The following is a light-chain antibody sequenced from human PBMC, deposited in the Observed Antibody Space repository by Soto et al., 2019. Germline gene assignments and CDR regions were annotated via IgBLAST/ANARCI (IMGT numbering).Light chain of an antibody. J-gene: IGKJ4*01. CDR2: VAS. Sequence: DIQMTQSPSSVSASVGDRVTITCRASQDISSWLAWYQQKPGKAPMLLIYVASSLQTGVPSRFSGSGSGTDFTLTISSLQPEDFATYYCQQANSFPLTFGGGTKVEIK. CDR3: QQANSFPLT. V-gene: IGKV1-12*01. CDR1: QDISSW.